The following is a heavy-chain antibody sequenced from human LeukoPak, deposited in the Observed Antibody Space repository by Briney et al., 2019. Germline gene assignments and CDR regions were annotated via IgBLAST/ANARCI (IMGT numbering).Heavy chain of an antibody. CDR1: GFTFSSYW. Sequence: GGSPRLSCAASGFTFSSYWMSWVRQAPGKGLEWVANIKQDGSEKYYVDSVKGRFTISRDNAKNSLYLQMNSLRAEDTAVYYCARVRVGFGDGTFNYWGQGTLVTVSS. CDR3: ARVRVGFGDGTFNY. J-gene: IGHJ4*02. D-gene: IGHD3-10*01. CDR2: IKQDGSEK. V-gene: IGHV3-7*01.